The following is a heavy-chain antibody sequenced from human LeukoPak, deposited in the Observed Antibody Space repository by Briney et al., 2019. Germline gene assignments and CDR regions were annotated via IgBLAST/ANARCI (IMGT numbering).Heavy chain of an antibody. J-gene: IGHJ4*02. CDR2: INHSGST. CDR3: ARLWNYDYIWGSYRFFDY. V-gene: IGHV4-34*01. D-gene: IGHD3-16*02. CDR1: GGSFSGYY. Sequence: SDTLSLTCAVYGGSFSGYYLRWIRQPPGKGLEWIGEINHSGSTNNNPSLKSRVTILVDTSKNQFSLKLRSVPAADTAVYYCARLWNYDYIWGSYRFFDYWGQGTLVTVSS.